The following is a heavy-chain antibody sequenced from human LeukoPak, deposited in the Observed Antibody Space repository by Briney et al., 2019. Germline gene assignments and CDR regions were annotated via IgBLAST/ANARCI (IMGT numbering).Heavy chain of an antibody. J-gene: IGHJ4*02. CDR1: GFTFDDYA. Sequence: TGGSLRLSCAASGFTFDDYAMHWVRQAPGKGLEWVSGISWNSGSIGYADSVKGRFTISRDNAKNSLYLQMNSLRAEDTAVYYCARFDRTRMGGGYKNWGQGTLVTVSS. V-gene: IGHV3-9*01. D-gene: IGHD5-24*01. CDR2: ISWNSGSI. CDR3: ARFDRTRMGGGYKN.